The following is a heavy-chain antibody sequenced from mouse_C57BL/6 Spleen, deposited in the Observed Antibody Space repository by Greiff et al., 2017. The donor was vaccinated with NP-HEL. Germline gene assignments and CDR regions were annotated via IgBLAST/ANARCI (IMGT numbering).Heavy chain of an antibody. CDR3: ARSYGNLWYFDV. D-gene: IGHD2-1*01. CDR1: GYTFTDYN. V-gene: IGHV1-22*01. Sequence: VQLKESGPELVKPGASVKMSCKASGYTFTDYNMHWVKQSHGKSLEWIGYINPNNGGTSYNQKFKGKATLTVNKSSSTAYMELRSLTSEDSAVYYCARSYGNLWYFDVWGTGTTVTVSS. J-gene: IGHJ1*03. CDR2: INPNNGGT.